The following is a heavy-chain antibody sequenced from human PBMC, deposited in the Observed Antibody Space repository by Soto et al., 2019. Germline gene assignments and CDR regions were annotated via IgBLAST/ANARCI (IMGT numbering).Heavy chain of an antibody. D-gene: IGHD3-10*01. CDR1: GFTFSSYA. CDR3: AKSRVTMVRGVEYYFDY. J-gene: IGHJ4*02. V-gene: IGHV3-23*01. CDR2: ISGSGGST. Sequence: GGSLRLSCAASGFTFSSYAMSWVRQAPGKGLEWVSAISGSGGSTYYADSVKGRFTISRDNSKNTLYLQMNSLRAEDTAVYYCAKSRVTMVRGVEYYFDYWGQGTLVTVSS.